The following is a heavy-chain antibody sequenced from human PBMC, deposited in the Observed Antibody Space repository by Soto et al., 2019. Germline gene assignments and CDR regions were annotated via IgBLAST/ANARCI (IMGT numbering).Heavy chain of an antibody. D-gene: IGHD1-20*01. Sequence: QITLKESGPTLVKPTQTLTLTCSFSGFALTARPVGVGWIRQPPGGALEWLAVVYWDDDKRYSPSLRSRLTIAKDTSKNQVVLTVTNMDPVDTATYYCAHRLGGYTWNDGYLDYWGQGSLVTVSS. CDR2: VYWDDDK. CDR1: GFALTARPVG. CDR3: AHRLGGYTWNDGYLDY. J-gene: IGHJ4*02. V-gene: IGHV2-5*02.